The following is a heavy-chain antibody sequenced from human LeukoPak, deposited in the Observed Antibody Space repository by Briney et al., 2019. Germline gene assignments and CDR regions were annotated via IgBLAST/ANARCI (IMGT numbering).Heavy chain of an antibody. V-gene: IGHV4-34*01. CDR2: INHSGST. D-gene: IGHD3-16*01. CDR1: GGSFSGYY. Sequence: SETLSLTCAVYGGSFSGYYWSWIRQPPGKGPEWIGEINHSGSTNYNPSLKSRVTISVDTSKNQFSLKLSSVTAADTAVYYCATSKYYDYVWGSYDIYYFDYWGQGTLVTVSS. J-gene: IGHJ4*02. CDR3: ATSKYYDYVWGSYDIYYFDY.